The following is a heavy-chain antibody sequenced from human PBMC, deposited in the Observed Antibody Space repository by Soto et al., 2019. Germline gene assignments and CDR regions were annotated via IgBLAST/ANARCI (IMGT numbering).Heavy chain of an antibody. Sequence: EVQLVESGGGLVQPGGSLRLSCAASGFTFSSYWMHWVRPAPGKGLVWVSRINSDGSSTTYADSVKGRFTISRDNAKNTLYLQMNSLRAEDTAVYYCVRVPTGGYAFSLDDYWGQETLVTVSS. V-gene: IGHV3-74*01. CDR2: INSDGSST. D-gene: IGHD5-12*01. J-gene: IGHJ4*02. CDR3: VRVPTGGYAFSLDDY. CDR1: GFTFSSYW.